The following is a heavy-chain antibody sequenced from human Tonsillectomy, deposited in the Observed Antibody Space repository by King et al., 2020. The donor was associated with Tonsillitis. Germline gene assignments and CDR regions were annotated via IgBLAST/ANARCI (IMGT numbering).Heavy chain of an antibody. D-gene: IGHD3-22*01. CDR3: ARTETYYYDYWYFDL. J-gene: IGHJ2*01. V-gene: IGHV4-30-2*01. CDR1: GGSISSGGYS. CDR2: IYHSGST. Sequence: LQLQESGSGLVKPSQTLSLTCAVSGGSISSGGYSWSWIRQPPGKGLEWIGYIYHSGSTYYNPSLKSRVTISVDRSKNQFSLKLSSVTAADTAVYYCARTETYYYDYWYFDLWGRGTLVTVSS.